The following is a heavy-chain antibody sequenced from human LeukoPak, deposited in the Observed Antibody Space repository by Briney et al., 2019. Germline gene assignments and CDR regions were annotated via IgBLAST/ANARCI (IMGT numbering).Heavy chain of an antibody. CDR2: MNPNSGNT. V-gene: IGHV1-8*01. CDR3: ARGKNYYRSGSTNWFDP. Sequence: GSSEKLSCKASGYTVTSYDINWGRQGTGQGLEWMGWMNPNSGNTGYAQKFQARVTMTRNTSISTAYMELSSLRSEDTAVYYCARGKNYYRSGSTNWFDPWGQGTLVTVSS. D-gene: IGHD3-10*01. CDR1: GYTVTSYD. J-gene: IGHJ5*02.